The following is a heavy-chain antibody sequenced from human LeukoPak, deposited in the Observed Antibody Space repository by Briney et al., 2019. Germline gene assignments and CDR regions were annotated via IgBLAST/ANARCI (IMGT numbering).Heavy chain of an antibody. Sequence: SETLSLTCAVYGGSFSGYYWSWIRQPPGKGLEWIGEINHSGSTNYNPSLKSRVTISEDTSKNQFSLKLSSVTAADTAVYYCARGVGEEAYYFDYWGQGTLVTVSS. CDR2: INHSGST. D-gene: IGHD3-3*01. V-gene: IGHV4-34*01. CDR1: GGSFSGYY. CDR3: ARGVGEEAYYFDY. J-gene: IGHJ4*02.